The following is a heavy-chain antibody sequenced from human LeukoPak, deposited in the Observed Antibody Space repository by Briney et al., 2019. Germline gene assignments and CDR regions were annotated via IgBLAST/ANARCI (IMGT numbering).Heavy chain of an antibody. D-gene: IGHD3-16*01. Sequence: GGSLRLSCAASGFTFSSYGMHWVRQAPGKGLEWVAVISYDGSNKYYADSVKGRFTSSRDNAKNSLYLQMNSLRAEDTAVYYCARDRAGRYGDNFDYWGQGTLVTVSS. CDR1: GFTFSSYG. V-gene: IGHV3-30*03. CDR3: ARDRAGRYGDNFDY. J-gene: IGHJ4*02. CDR2: ISYDGSNK.